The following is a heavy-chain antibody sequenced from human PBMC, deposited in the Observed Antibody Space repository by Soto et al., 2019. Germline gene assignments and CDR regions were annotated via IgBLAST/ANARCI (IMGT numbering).Heavy chain of an antibody. J-gene: IGHJ5*02. CDR3: ARGFSKGLRYFDWLLSPGWFDP. V-gene: IGHV1-8*01. Sequence: ASVKVSCKASGYTFTSYDINWVQQATGQGLEWMGWMNPNSGNTGYAQKFQGRVTMTRNTSIRTAYMELSSLRSEDTAVYYCARGFSKGLRYFDWLLSPGWFDPWGQGTLVTVSS. CDR2: MNPNSGNT. CDR1: GYTFTSYD. D-gene: IGHD3-9*01.